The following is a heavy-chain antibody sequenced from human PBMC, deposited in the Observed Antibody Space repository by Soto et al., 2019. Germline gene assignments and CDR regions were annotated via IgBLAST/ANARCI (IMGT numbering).Heavy chain of an antibody. V-gene: IGHV3-30*04. Sequence: PGPSLRLSCAASGFTFSSYAMHWVLQATGKGLEWVGVISYDGRNKYYADSVKGRLTISRENSKNTLYLQMNSLRAGGRAVYYGARDRQYCTKGVGYTDDYYGMDVWGQGTTVTVSS. CDR1: GFTFSSYA. CDR2: ISYDGRNK. D-gene: IGHD2-8*01. CDR3: ARDRQYCTKGVGYTDDYYGMDV. J-gene: IGHJ6*02.